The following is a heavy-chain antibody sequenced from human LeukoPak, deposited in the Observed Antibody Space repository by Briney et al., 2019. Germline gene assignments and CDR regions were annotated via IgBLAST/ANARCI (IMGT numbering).Heavy chain of an antibody. D-gene: IGHD3-10*02. J-gene: IGHJ6*04. V-gene: IGHV3-48*03. CDR3: ASPLPSMFGELWGLMDV. Sequence: GGSLRLSCAASGFTFSSYAMSWVRQAPGKGLEWVSYISSSGSTIYYADSVKGRFTISRDNAKNSLYLQMNSLRAEDTAVYYCASPLPSMFGELWGLMDVWGKGTTVTISS. CDR1: GFTFSSYA. CDR2: ISSSGSTI.